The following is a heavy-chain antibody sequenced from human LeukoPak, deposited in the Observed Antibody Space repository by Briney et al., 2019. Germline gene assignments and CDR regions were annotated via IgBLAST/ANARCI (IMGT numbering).Heavy chain of an antibody. CDR1: GASISSGGFY. Sequence: SETLSLTCTVSGASISSGGFYWTWLRQYPGKGLEWVGFIYYSGSTYYNPSLKSQISISVDMSNNQFSLTLNSVTAADTAVYYCARTSNSYGYSGLDYWGRGTLVTVSS. D-gene: IGHD5-18*01. J-gene: IGHJ4*02. V-gene: IGHV4-31*01. CDR3: ARTSNSYGYSGLDY. CDR2: IYYSGST.